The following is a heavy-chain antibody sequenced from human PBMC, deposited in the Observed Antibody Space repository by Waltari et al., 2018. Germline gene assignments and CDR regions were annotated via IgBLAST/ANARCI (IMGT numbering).Heavy chain of an antibody. CDR3: AHLRSSSRSKHDAFDI. CDR1: GFSLSTSGAG. D-gene: IGHD6-6*01. J-gene: IGHJ3*02. Sequence: QITLKESGPTLVKPTQTLTLTCTFSGFSLSTSGAGVGWICQPPGKSLEWLALIYWNDDKRYSPHLKSRLTITKDTSKNQVVLTMTNMDPVDTATYYCAHLRSSSRSKHDAFDIWGQGTMVTVSS. CDR2: IYWNDDK. V-gene: IGHV2-5*01.